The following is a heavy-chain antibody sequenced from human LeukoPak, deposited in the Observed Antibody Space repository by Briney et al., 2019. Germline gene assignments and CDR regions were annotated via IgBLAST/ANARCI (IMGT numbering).Heavy chain of an antibody. V-gene: IGHV3-48*03. CDR1: GFTFSSYE. J-gene: IGHJ3*01. D-gene: IGHD6-19*01. CDR3: ARGHASGWTRDAFDL. Sequence: QPGGSLRLSCAASGFTFSSYEMNWVRQAPGKGLEWVSYISSSGSTIYYADSVKGRFTVSRDNARNTLYLQMNSLGVDDTAVYYCARGHASGWTRDAFDLWGLGTMLTVSS. CDR2: ISSSGSTI.